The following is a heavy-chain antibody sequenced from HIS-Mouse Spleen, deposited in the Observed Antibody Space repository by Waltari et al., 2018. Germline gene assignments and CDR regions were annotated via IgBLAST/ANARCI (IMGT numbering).Heavy chain of an antibody. CDR2: IYYSGST. CDR1: GGSISSRSYH. Sequence: QLQLKESCPGLVTPSETLSLTCTVAGGSISSRSYHWGWFRPPPGKGLEWIGSIYYSGSTYYNPSLKSRVTISVDTSKNQFSLKLSSVTAADTAVYYCAREIPYSSSWYDWYFDLWGRGTLVTVSS. V-gene: IGHV4-39*07. D-gene: IGHD6-13*01. CDR3: AREIPYSSSWYDWYFDL. J-gene: IGHJ2*01.